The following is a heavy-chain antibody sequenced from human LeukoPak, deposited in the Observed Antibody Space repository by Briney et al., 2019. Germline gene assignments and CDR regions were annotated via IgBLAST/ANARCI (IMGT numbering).Heavy chain of an antibody. CDR1: GGSISSSSYY. V-gene: IGHV4-39*07. CDR2: IYCSGST. D-gene: IGHD6-13*01. CDR3: ARGSFRIAARRWFDP. Sequence: SETLSLTCTVSGGSISSSSYYWGWIRQPPGKGLEWIGSIYCSGSTYYNPSLKSRVTISVDTSKNQFSLKLSSVTAADTAVYYCARGSFRIAARRWFDPWGQGTLVTVSS. J-gene: IGHJ5*02.